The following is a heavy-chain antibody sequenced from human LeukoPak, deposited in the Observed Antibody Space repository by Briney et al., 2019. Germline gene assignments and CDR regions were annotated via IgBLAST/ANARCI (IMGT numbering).Heavy chain of an antibody. Sequence: GGSLRLSCAASGLTFTSYAMSWVRQGPGKGLEWVSVISSSGDSTYYADSVKGRFTISRDNSKNTLYLQMNSLRAEDTAVYYCAKNSGGGCYWGVDYWGQGTLVTVSS. CDR2: ISSSGDST. J-gene: IGHJ4*02. CDR3: AKNSGGGCYWGVDY. V-gene: IGHV3-23*01. CDR1: GLTFTSYA. D-gene: IGHD2-15*01.